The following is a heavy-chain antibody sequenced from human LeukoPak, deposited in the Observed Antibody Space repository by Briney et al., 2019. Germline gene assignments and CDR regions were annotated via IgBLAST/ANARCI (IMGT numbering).Heavy chain of an antibody. CDR3: ASSPVVVITNGYFQH. J-gene: IGHJ1*01. V-gene: IGHV4-61*02. Sequence: SETLSLTCTVSGGSISSSSYYWGWIRQPAGKGLEWIGRIYTSGSTNYNPSLNSRVTKSVDTSKNQFSLKLSSVTAADTAVYYCASSPVVVITNGYFQHWGQGTLVTVSS. D-gene: IGHD3-22*01. CDR1: GGSISSSSYY. CDR2: IYTSGST.